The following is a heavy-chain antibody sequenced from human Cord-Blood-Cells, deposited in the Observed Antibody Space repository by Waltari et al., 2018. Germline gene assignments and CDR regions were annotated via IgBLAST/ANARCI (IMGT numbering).Heavy chain of an antibody. Sequence: QLQLQESGPGLVKPSETLSLTCTVSGGSISSSSYYWGWIRLPPGQGLEWIGSIYYSGSTYYNPSLKSRVTISVDTSKNQFSLKLSSVTAADTAVYYCARLDDGYCSSTSCYTFDYWGQGTLVTVSS. CDR1: GGSISSSSYY. D-gene: IGHD2-2*02. J-gene: IGHJ4*02. V-gene: IGHV4-39*01. CDR3: ARLDDGYCSSTSCYTFDY. CDR2: IYYSGST.